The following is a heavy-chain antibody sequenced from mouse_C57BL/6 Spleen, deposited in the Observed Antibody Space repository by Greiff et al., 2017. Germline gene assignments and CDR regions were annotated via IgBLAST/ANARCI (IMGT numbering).Heavy chain of an antibody. CDR3: ARDYYGSFYYFDY. CDR1: GFTFSSSA. Sequence: EVKLMESGGGLVKPGGSLKLSCAASGFTFSSSAMSWVRQTPEKRLEWVATISDGGSYTYYPDNVKGRFTISRDNAKNNLYLQMSHLKSEDTAMYYCARDYYGSFYYFDYWGQGTTLTVSS. CDR2: ISDGGSYT. J-gene: IGHJ2*01. V-gene: IGHV5-4*01. D-gene: IGHD1-1*01.